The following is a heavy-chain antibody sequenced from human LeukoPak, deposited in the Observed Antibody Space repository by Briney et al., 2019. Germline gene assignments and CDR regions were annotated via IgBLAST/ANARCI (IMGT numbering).Heavy chain of an antibody. CDR2: ILFTGST. D-gene: IGHD1-1*01. CDR3: ATLAGITTA. V-gene: IGHV4-39*01. CDR1: GETISTSGFY. Sequence: SETLSLTCTVSGETISTSGFYWDWIRQPPGKGLEWIGSILFTGSTYYNPSLRSRVLISLDTSKNQFSLTLTSVTAADTAVYYCATLAGITTACGRGNLVTVSS. J-gene: IGHJ5*02.